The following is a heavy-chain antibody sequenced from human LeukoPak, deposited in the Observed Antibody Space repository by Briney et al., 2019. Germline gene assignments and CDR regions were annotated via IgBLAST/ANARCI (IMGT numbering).Heavy chain of an antibody. CDR2: IYYSGST. V-gene: IGHV4-59*01. Sequence: SETLSLTCTVSGGSISSYYWSWIRQPPGKGLEWIGYIYYSGSTNYNPSLKSRVTISVDTSKNQFSLKLSSVTAADTAVYYCASSIVTGDFSYSYGMDVWGQGTTVTVSS. CDR1: GGSISSYY. J-gene: IGHJ6*02. D-gene: IGHD7-27*01. CDR3: ASSIVTGDFSYSYGMDV.